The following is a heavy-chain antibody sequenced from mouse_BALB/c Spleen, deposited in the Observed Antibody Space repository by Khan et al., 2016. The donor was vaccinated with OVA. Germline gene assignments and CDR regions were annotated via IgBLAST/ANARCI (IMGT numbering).Heavy chain of an antibody. J-gene: IGHJ4*01. CDR3: AISNYYGRGLYAMDY. CDR1: GYTFTSYW. D-gene: IGHD1-1*01. Sequence: DVVKPGASVKLSCKASGYTFTSYWINWIKQRPGQGLEWVGHIGPGSGNAYYNDIFKGKATLTVDTSSRIAYIQLSSLSSEDSAVYFCAISNYYGRGLYAMDYWGQGTSVTVSS. CDR2: IGPGSGNA. V-gene: IGHV1S41*01.